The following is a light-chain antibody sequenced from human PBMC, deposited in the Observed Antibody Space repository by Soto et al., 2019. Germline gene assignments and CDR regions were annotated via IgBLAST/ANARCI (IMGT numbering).Light chain of an antibody. CDR3: QQYNNWWT. CDR1: QRVSSN. CDR2: RAS. V-gene: IGKV3-15*01. J-gene: IGKJ1*01. Sequence: LMTRSPATLSLSTGGRATLSCRASQRVSSNLACYQQKPGQAPRLLIQRASTRGTGTPARFSGSGSGTEFAITISMLQSEYFSVYYCQQYNNWWTFGKGTKVAIK.